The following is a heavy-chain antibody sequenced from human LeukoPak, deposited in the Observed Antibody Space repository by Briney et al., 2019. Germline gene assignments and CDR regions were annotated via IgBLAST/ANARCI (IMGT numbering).Heavy chain of an antibody. CDR1: GGSISSYY. CDR3: ASGYYYYLDSGNYYYGMDV. D-gene: IGHD3-22*01. V-gene: IGHV4-59*01. J-gene: IGHJ6*02. CDR2: IYYSGST. Sequence: PSETLSLTCTVSGGSISSYYWSWIRRPPGKGLEWIGYIYYSGSTNYNPSLKSRVTISVDTSKNQFSLKLSSVTAADTAVYYCASGYYYYLDSGNYYYGMDVWGQGTTVTVSS.